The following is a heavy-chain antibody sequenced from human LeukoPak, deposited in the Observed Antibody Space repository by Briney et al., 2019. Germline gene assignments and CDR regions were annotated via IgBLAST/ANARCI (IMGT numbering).Heavy chain of an antibody. CDR2: IFYSGDT. CDR1: GASISTYY. Sequence: SETLSLTCTVSGASISTYYWSWIRQPPGKGLEWIAYIFYSGDTSYNPSLKSRVTISLDTSKNHMSLKLSSVTAADTAVYYCARHSGDYGGPHDRWGQGTLVTVSS. V-gene: IGHV4-59*08. CDR3: ARHSGDYGGPHDR. D-gene: IGHD4-23*01. J-gene: IGHJ5*02.